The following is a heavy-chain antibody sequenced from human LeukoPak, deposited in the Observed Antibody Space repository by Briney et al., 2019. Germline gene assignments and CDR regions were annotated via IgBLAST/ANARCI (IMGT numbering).Heavy chain of an antibody. J-gene: IGHJ4*02. V-gene: IGHV4-39*07. CDR2: IHYDGST. CDR3: ARDNRSLLDS. CDR1: GGSLRSSTYY. Sequence: KPSETLSLTCTVSGGSLRSSTYYWAWIRQPPGKGLEWLGSIHYDGSTFDHPSLKSRVTMSVDTSRNHFSLKMTSVTAADTAVYYCARDNRSLLDSWGQGILVTVSS. D-gene: IGHD3-16*02.